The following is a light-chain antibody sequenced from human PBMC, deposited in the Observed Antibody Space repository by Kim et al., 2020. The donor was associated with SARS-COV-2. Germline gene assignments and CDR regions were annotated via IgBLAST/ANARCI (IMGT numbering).Light chain of an antibody. J-gene: IGLJ3*02. CDR2: KDS. V-gene: IGLV3-25*03. CDR1: ALPKQY. Sequence: PGQAARITCSGDALPKQYAYWYQQKPGQAPVLVIYKDSERPSGIPERFSGSSSGTTVTLTISGVQAEDEADYYCQSADSSGTYQVFGGGTQLTVL. CDR3: QSADSSGTYQV.